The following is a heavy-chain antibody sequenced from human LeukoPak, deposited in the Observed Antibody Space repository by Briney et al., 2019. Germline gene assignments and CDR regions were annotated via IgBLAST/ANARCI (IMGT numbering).Heavy chain of an antibody. CDR3: TKWGLAGAGRYYDAFDV. V-gene: IGHV3-23*01. J-gene: IGHJ3*01. Sequence: GGSLRLSCAASGFTFSSYGMTWVRQAPGKGLEWDSAICGSGGSTYYADSVKGRSTISRDNSKNTLYPQMNSLRAEEQAVYYCTKWGLAGAGRYYDAFDVGGQGTRFTVS. CDR1: GFTFSSYG. D-gene: IGHD1-26*01. CDR2: ICGSGGST.